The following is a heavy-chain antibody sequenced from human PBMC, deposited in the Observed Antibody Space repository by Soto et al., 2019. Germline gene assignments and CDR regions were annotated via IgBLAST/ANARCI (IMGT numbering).Heavy chain of an antibody. CDR3: ARDGYDYGDYVEGWYFDL. CDR1: GYTFTSYG. V-gene: IGHV1-18*01. CDR2: ISAYNGNT. J-gene: IGHJ2*01. Sequence: QVQLVQSGAEVKKPGASVKVSCKASGYTFTSYGSSWVRQAPGQVREGMGWISAYNGNTNYAQKLQGRVTMTTDTSTSTAYLELGSLRSDDTAVYCCARDGYDYGDYVEGWYFDLWGRGTLVTVSS. D-gene: IGHD4-17*01.